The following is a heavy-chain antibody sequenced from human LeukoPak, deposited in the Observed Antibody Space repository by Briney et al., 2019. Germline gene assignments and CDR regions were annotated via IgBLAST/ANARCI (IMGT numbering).Heavy chain of an antibody. J-gene: IGHJ4*02. CDR3: ARRGYCSDTTCSAPLDY. CDR2: IYPGDSHT. V-gene: IGHV5-51*01. CDR1: GYSFISYW. D-gene: IGHD2-2*01. Sequence: GESLKISCKGSGYSFISYWIGWVRQMPGKGPEWMGIIYPGDSHTRYSPSFQGQVTISADKSINTAYLQWSSLKASDTAMYYCARRGYCSDTTCSAPLDYWGQGTLVTVSS.